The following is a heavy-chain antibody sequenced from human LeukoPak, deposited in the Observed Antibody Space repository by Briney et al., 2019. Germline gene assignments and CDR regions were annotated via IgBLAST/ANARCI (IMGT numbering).Heavy chain of an antibody. CDR2: ISGSGGST. Sequence: GGSLRLSCAASGFTFSSYAMSWVRQAPGKGLEWVSAISGSGGSTYYADSVKGRFTISRDNPKNTLYLQMNSLRAEDTAVYYCAKYSSSWSLGVEDYWGQGTLVTVSS. CDR3: AKYSSSWSLGVEDY. D-gene: IGHD6-13*01. V-gene: IGHV3-23*01. J-gene: IGHJ4*02. CDR1: GFTFSSYA.